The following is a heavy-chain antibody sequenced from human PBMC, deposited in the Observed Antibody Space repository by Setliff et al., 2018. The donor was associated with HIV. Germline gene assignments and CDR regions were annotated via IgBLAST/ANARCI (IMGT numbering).Heavy chain of an antibody. Sequence: ASVKVSCKASKYTFTDYYMHWVQQAPGQGLEWMGIIDPNGGATNNAQKLQGRLTVTTDTSTGTLYMELSNLRSDDSAVYYCARAGGGATDQAFDIWGQGTMVTVSS. CDR1: KYTFTDYY. V-gene: IGHV1-46*01. CDR3: ARAGGGATDQAFDI. CDR2: IDPNGGAT. J-gene: IGHJ3*02. D-gene: IGHD2-2*01.